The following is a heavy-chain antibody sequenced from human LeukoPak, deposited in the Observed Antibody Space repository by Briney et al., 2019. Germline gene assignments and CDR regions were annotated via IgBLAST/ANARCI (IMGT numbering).Heavy chain of an antibody. CDR3: ARRRYDILTGYRKGYFDY. D-gene: IGHD3-9*01. J-gene: IGHJ4*02. V-gene: IGHV4-34*01. CDR2: INHSEST. CDR1: GGSFSGYY. Sequence: SETLSLTCAVYGGSFSGYYWSWIRQPPEKGLEWIGEINHSESTNYNPSLKSRVTISVDTSKNQFSLKLSSVTAADTAVYYCARRRYDILTGYRKGYFDYWGQGTLVTVSS.